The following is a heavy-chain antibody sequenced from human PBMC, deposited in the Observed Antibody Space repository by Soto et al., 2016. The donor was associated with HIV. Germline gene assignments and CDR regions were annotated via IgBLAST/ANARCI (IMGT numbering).Heavy chain of an antibody. Sequence: QVQLQESDPGLVKPSETLSLTCSVSGGSISSYYWSWIRQPPGKGLEWIAYIYYSGSTNYNPSLKSRVTISLDTSKNQFSLKLTSVTAADTAMYYCARGVQFVHRWYFDLWGLAPWSLSPQ. V-gene: IGHV4-59*01. CDR3: ARGVQFVHRWYFDL. J-gene: IGHJ2*01. CDR2: IYYSGST. D-gene: IGHD6-6*01. CDR1: GGSISSYY.